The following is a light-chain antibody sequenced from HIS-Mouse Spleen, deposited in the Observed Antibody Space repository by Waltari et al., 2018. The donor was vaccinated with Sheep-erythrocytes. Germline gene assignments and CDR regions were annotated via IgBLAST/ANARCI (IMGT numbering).Light chain of an antibody. CDR2: DAS. CDR3: QQRINWPPIT. V-gene: IGKV3-11*01. CDR1: QSVSSY. J-gene: IGKJ5*01. Sequence: EIVLTQSPATLSLSPGERATLSCSASQSVSSYLAWYQQKPGQAPRLLIYDASNRATGIPARFSGSGSGTYFTLTISSLEPEDFAVYYCQQRINWPPITFGQGTRLEIK.